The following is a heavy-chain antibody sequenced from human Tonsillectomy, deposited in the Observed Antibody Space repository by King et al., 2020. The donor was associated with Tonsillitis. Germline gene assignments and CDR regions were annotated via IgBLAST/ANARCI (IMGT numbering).Heavy chain of an antibody. CDR2: ISGSGGST. CDR1: EFTFSSYA. V-gene: IGHV3-23*04. Sequence: VQLVESGGGLVQPGGSLRLSCAASEFTFSSYAMSWVRQAPGKGLEWVSAISGSGGSTYYADSVKGRFTISRDNSTNTLYLHMNSLRAEDTAVYYCTKWDSSDYYCGVSFDYWGQGTLVTVSS. D-gene: IGHD6-19*01. J-gene: IGHJ4*02. CDR3: TKWDSSDYYCGVSFDY.